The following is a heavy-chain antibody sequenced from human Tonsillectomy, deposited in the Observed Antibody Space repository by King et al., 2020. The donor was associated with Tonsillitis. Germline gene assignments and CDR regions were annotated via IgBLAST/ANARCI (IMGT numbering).Heavy chain of an antibody. Sequence: QVQLQQSGAEVTKPGASLKVSCKASGYTFATYHIHWVRQAPGQGLEWMGALNPTGGDTTYARKFQGRVTMTSDTSTATVSMDLRSLRPEDTAIYYCARVRREGYSSAFDIWGQGTMVTVS. V-gene: IGHV1-46*01. CDR2: LNPTGGDT. J-gene: IGHJ3*02. CDR1: GYTFATYH. D-gene: IGHD3-22*01. CDR3: ARVRREGYSSAFDI.